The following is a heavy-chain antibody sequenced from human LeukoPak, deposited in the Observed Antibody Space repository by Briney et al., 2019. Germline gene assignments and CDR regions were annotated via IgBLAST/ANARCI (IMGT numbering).Heavy chain of an antibody. Sequence: LGGSLRLSCAASGFTFSNYAMSWVRQAPGKGLEWVSAITGSGGNTYYADSVKGRFTISRDNSKNTLYLQMNSLRDEDTAVYYCAKWGDFDVLTGYYVPDFWGQGTLVTVSS. D-gene: IGHD3-9*01. V-gene: IGHV3-23*01. CDR3: AKWGDFDVLTGYYVPDF. CDR2: ITGSGGNT. J-gene: IGHJ4*02. CDR1: GFTFSNYA.